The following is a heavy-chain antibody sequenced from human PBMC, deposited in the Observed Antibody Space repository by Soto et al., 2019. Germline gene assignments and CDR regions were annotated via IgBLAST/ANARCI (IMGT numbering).Heavy chain of an antibody. Sequence: EVQLVESGGGLVQPGGSLRISCTVSGFSFSSYWMSWVRQAPWKGLEWVASIKQDESEKYYVDSVKGRFTIYRDNVDDSLFLQMNSLSADETAVYFCVRDVAFDYVNWGQGTLVTVSS. D-gene: IGHD3-16*01. V-gene: IGHV3-7*01. J-gene: IGHJ4*02. CDR3: VRDVAFDYVN. CDR1: GFSFSSYW. CDR2: IKQDESEK.